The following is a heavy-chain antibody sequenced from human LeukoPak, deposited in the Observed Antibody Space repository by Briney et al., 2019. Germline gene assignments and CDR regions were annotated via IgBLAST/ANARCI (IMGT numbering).Heavy chain of an antibody. CDR1: GYTLTSYG. J-gene: IGHJ4*02. Sequence: ASVKVSCKASGYTLTSYGISWVRQAPGQGLEWMGWISAYNGNTRYAQKLQGRVSMTTDTPTRTAYMELKSLRSDDTAVYYCVLGDILTGYWAEYFAYWGQGTLVTVSS. V-gene: IGHV1-18*01. CDR3: VLGDILTGYWAEYFAY. CDR2: ISAYNGNT. D-gene: IGHD3-9*01.